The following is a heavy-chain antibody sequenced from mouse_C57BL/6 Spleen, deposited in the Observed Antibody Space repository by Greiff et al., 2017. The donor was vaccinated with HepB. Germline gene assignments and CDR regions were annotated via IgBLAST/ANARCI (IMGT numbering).Heavy chain of an antibody. CDR3: ARTGGWVVATRYWYFDV. V-gene: IGHV1-72*01. Sequence: VQLQQSGAELVKPGASVKLSCKASGYTFTSYWMHWVKQRPGRGLEWIGRIDPNSGGTKYNEKFKSKATLTVDKPSSTAYMQLSSLTSEDSAVYYCARTGGWVVATRYWYFDVWGTGTTVTVSS. D-gene: IGHD1-1*01. CDR1: GYTFTSYW. J-gene: IGHJ1*03. CDR2: IDPNSGGT.